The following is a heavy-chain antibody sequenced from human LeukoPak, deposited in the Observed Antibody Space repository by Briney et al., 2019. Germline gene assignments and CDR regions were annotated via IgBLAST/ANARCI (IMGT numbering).Heavy chain of an antibody. J-gene: IGHJ4*02. V-gene: IGHV4-34*01. Sequence: SETLSLTCAVYGGSFSGYYRSWIRQPPGKGLEWIGEINHSGSTNYNPSLKSRVTISVDTSKNQFSLKLSSVTAADTAVYYCARTDVDTARLHFDYWGQGTLVTVSS. CDR1: GGSFSGYY. D-gene: IGHD5-18*01. CDR2: INHSGST. CDR3: ARTDVDTARLHFDY.